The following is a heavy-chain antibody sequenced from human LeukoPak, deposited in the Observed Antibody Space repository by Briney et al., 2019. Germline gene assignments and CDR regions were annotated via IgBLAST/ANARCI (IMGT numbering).Heavy chain of an antibody. Sequence: PGGSLRLSCAASGFTFSSYWTSWVRQAPGKGLEWVANINQDGSVKHYVDSVKGRFTISRDNAKNSLHLQVNSLRAEDTAVYYCASGGFWGQGTLVTVSS. CDR3: ASGGF. D-gene: IGHD3-10*01. J-gene: IGHJ4*02. V-gene: IGHV3-7*01. CDR2: INQDGSVK. CDR1: GFTFSSYW.